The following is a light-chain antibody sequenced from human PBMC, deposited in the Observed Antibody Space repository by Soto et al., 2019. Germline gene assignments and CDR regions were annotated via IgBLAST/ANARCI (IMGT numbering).Light chain of an antibody. V-gene: IGKV1-5*03. CDR1: QSVSDW. CDR2: NAS. CDR3: QQYNRFPIT. Sequence: DVQMTQSPSTLSASVGDRVTISCRASQSVSDWLAWYQQKPGKAPKLLMHNASTLEKGVPLRFSGSGSGTEFTLTISSLQPDDFATYYCQQYNRFPITFGQGTRLEIK. J-gene: IGKJ5*01.